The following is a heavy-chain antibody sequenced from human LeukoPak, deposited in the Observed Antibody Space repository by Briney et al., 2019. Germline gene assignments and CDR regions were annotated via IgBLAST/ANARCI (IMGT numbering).Heavy chain of an antibody. D-gene: IGHD1-14*01. CDR1: GFTFSSYW. CDR2: IKQDGSEK. CDR3: TRDTFGTEDY. Sequence: PGGSLRLSCAASGFTFSSYWMSWVRQAPGKGLEWVANIKQDGSEKYYVDSVKGRFTISRDNSKNTLYLQMSSLRVEDTALYYCTRDTFGTEDYWGQGTLVTVSS. J-gene: IGHJ4*02. V-gene: IGHV3-7*01.